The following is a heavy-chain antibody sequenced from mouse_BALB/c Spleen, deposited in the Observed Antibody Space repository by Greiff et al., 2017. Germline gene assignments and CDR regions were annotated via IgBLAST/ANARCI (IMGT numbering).Heavy chain of an antibody. CDR2: IYPGNVNT. D-gene: IGHD2-4*01. CDR3: ARSATMSTFAY. CDR1: GYTFTSYY. Sequence: QVQLKQSGPELVKPGASVRISCKASGYTFTSYYIHWVKQRPGQGLEWIGWIYPGNVNTKYNEKFKGKATLTADKSSSTAYMQLSSLTSEDSAVYFCARSATMSTFAYWGQGTLVTVSA. V-gene: IGHV1S56*01. J-gene: IGHJ3*01.